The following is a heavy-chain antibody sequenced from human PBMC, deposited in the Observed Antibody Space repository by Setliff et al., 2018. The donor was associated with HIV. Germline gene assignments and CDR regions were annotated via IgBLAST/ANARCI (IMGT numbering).Heavy chain of an antibody. Sequence: GSLRLSCVASGFTFSTYSMNWVRQAPGKGLEWVSYIRSSSRTIYYADSVKGRFTISRDNAKNSLYLQMNSLRAEDTAVYYCARESPYDTSGYYFGALDIWGQGTMVTVSS. CDR3: ARESPYDTSGYYFGALDI. V-gene: IGHV3-48*04. CDR1: GFTFSTYS. CDR2: IRSSSRTI. J-gene: IGHJ3*02. D-gene: IGHD3-22*01.